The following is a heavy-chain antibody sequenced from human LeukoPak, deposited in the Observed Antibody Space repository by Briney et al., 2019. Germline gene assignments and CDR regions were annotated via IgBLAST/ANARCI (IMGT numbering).Heavy chain of an antibody. CDR2: INPSGGST. J-gene: IGHJ4*02. CDR3: ASGYNRDY. D-gene: IGHD5-24*01. Sequence: EASVKVSCKASGYTFTNYYMHWVRQAPGQGLEWMGIINPSGGSTSYAQKFQGRVTMTRDTSTSTVYMYLSSLRSEDTAMYFCASGYNRDYWGQGTLVTVSS. CDR1: GYTFTNYY. V-gene: IGHV1-46*03.